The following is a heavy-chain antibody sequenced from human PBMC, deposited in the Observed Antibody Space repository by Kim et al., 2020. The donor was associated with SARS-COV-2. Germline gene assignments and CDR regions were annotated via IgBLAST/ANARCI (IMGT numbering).Heavy chain of an antibody. Sequence: SETLSLTCAVYGGSFSGYYWSWIRQPPGKGLEWIGEINHSGSTNYNPSLKSRVTISVDTSKNQFSLKLSSVTAADTAVYYCARVYYDFWSGYYTYYYGMDVWGQGTTVTVSS. CDR2: INHSGST. CDR1: GGSFSGYY. V-gene: IGHV4-34*01. D-gene: IGHD3-3*01. J-gene: IGHJ6*02. CDR3: ARVYYDFWSGYYTYYYGMDV.